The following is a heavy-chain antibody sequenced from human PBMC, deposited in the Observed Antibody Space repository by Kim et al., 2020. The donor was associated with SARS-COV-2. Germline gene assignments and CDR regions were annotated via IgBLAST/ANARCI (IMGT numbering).Heavy chain of an antibody. D-gene: IGHD3-10*01. CDR3: ARGYYSYYYYGMDV. J-gene: IGHJ6*02. V-gene: IGHV4-34*01. Sequence: NPSLKSRVTISGDTSKNQFSLKLSSVTAADTAVYYCARGYYSYYYYGMDVWGQGTTVTVSS.